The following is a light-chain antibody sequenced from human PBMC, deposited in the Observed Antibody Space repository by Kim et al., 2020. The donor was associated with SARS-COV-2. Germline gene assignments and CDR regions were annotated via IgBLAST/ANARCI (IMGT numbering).Light chain of an antibody. J-gene: IGLJ3*02. CDR2: YDS. CDR1: NIGSKS. CDR3: QVWDSSSDLWV. V-gene: IGLV3-21*04. Sequence: SYELTQPPSVSVAPGKTARITCGGNNIGSKSVHWYQQKPGQAPVLVIYYDSDRPSGIPERFSGSNSGNTATLTVSRVEAGDEADYYCQVWDSSSDLWVSG.